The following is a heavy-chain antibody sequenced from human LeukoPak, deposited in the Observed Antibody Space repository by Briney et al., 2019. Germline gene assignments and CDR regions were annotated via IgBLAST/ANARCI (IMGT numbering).Heavy chain of an antibody. CDR2: IRYDGSNK. CDR3: AKAPMVRGVIEYYYYYMDV. D-gene: IGHD3-10*01. J-gene: IGHJ6*03. V-gene: IGHV3-30*02. CDR1: GFTFSNYG. Sequence: PGGSLRLSCAASGFTFSNYGMHWVRQAPGKGLEWVTFIRYDGSNKYYADSVKGRFTISRDNSKNTLYLQMNSLRAEDTAVCYCAKAPMVRGVIEYYYYYMDVWGKGTTVTVSS.